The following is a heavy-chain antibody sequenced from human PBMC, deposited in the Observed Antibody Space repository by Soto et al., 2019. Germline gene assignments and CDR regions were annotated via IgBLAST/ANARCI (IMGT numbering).Heavy chain of an antibody. Sequence: PSVKVSCKTSGFTFRSSAVQWVRQARGQRLEWIGWLVVGTGNTNYAQKFQQRVTISSDRSTNTVSMELSSLTSEDTAAYYCATGAYCSGGSCSDYYYYYYGMDLWGQGTTVTV. CDR3: ATGAYCSGGSCSDYYYYYYGMDL. V-gene: IGHV1-58*01. D-gene: IGHD2-15*01. CDR2: LVVGTGNT. CDR1: GFTFRSSA. J-gene: IGHJ6*02.